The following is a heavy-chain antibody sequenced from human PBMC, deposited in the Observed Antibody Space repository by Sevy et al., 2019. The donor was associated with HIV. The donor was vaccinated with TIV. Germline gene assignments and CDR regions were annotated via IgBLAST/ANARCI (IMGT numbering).Heavy chain of an antibody. Sequence: GGSLRLSCAASGFTFDDYWMQWVRQAPGQGLEGGANIRQDGNELYYADSGKGRFTISRDNAKESLFLQMTNLRVEDTAIYYCARRYFDLWGQGTLVTVSS. CDR1: GFTFDDYW. CDR2: IRQDGNEL. CDR3: ARRYFDL. J-gene: IGHJ4*02. V-gene: IGHV3-7*01.